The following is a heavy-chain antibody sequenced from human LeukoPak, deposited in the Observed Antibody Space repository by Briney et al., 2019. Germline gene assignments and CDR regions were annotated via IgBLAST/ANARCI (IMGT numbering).Heavy chain of an antibody. Sequence: ASVKVSCKASGHTCTDYYMHWVRQAPGQGREWMGWINPNSGDTDFAQKFQGRVTMTRDASVSTAYMDLSSLSSDDTALYYCATSHSSGWADYWGQGTLVTVSS. V-gene: IGHV1-2*02. J-gene: IGHJ4*02. D-gene: IGHD6-19*01. CDR3: ATSHSSGWADY. CDR1: GHTCTDYY. CDR2: INPNSGDT.